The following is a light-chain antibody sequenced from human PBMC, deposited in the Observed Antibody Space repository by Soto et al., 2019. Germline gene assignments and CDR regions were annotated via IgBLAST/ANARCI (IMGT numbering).Light chain of an antibody. Sequence: QLVLTQSPSASASLGASVKLTCTLSSGHSSYAIAWHQQQPEKGPRYLMKVNSDGSHSKGDGIPDRFSGSSSGAERYFTISSLQSEDEADYYCQTWGTGCVLFGGGTKLTVL. V-gene: IGLV4-69*01. J-gene: IGLJ2*01. CDR2: VNSDGSH. CDR1: SGHSSYA. CDR3: QTWGTGCVL.